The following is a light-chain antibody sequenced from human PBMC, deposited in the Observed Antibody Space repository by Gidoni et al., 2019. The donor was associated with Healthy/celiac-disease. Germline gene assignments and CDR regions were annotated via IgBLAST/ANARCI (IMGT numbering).Light chain of an antibody. Sequence: DIQLTQSPSSLSASVRVRVTITCQASQDISNYLNWYQQKPGKAPKLLIYDASNLETGVPSRFSGSGSGTDFTFTISSLQPEDIATYYCQQYDNLPFTFGPGTKVDIK. CDR3: QQYDNLPFT. CDR1: QDISNY. V-gene: IGKV1-33*01. CDR2: DAS. J-gene: IGKJ3*01.